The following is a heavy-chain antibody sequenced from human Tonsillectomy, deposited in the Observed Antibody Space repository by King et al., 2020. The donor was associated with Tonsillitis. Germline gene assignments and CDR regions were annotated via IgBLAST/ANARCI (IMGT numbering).Heavy chain of an antibody. CDR3: ARGFAAPRAFGL. Sequence: LQLQESGSGLVKPSQTLSLTCAVSDGSISSDGYSWSWIRQPPGKDLEWIGYVYHSGSTYYNPSLKSRVTISIDKSKNQFSLKLTSVIAADTAMYYCARGFAAPRAFGLWGQGTMVTVSS. CDR2: VYHSGST. CDR1: DGSISSDGYS. V-gene: IGHV4-30-2*01. D-gene: IGHD6-13*01. J-gene: IGHJ3*01.